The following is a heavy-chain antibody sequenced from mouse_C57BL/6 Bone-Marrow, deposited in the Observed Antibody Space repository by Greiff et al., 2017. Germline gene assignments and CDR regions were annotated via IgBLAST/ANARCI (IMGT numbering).Heavy chain of an antibody. CDR2: IYPGRGST. Sequence: QVQLQQPGAELVKPGASVKMSCKASGYTFTSYWITWVKQRPGQGLEWIGDIYPGRGSTNYNEKFKSKATLTVDTSSSTAYMQLSSLTSEDSAVYYCARSYYGSSDAMDYWGQGTSVTVSS. D-gene: IGHD1-1*01. J-gene: IGHJ4*01. CDR3: ARSYYGSSDAMDY. V-gene: IGHV1-55*01. CDR1: GYTFTSYW.